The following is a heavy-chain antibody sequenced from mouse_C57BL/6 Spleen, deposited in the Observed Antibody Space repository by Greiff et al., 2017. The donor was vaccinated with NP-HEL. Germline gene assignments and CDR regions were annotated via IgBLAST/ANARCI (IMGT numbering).Heavy chain of an antibody. J-gene: IGHJ2*01. Sequence: QVHVKQSGAELVRPGASVKLSCKASGYTFTDYYINWVKQRPGQGLEWIARIYPGSGNTYYNEKFKGKATLTAEKSSSTAYMQLSSLTSEDSAVYFCAREGGYYYYFDDWGQGTTLTVSS. CDR1: GYTFTDYY. V-gene: IGHV1-76*01. CDR2: IYPGSGNT. CDR3: AREGGYYYYFDD. D-gene: IGHD1-1*01.